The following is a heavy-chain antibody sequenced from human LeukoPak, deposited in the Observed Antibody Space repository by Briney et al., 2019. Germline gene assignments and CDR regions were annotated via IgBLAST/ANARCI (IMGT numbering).Heavy chain of an antibody. CDR1: GGTFSRYA. CDR2: INTANGNT. V-gene: IGHV1-3*04. D-gene: IGHD3-16*01. J-gene: IGHJ4*02. Sequence: ASVTVSCTASGGTFSRYAINWVRQAPGQRLEWLGWINTANGNTQYSQKFQGRVTIIRDTSAYIGYMDLSGLRSEDTAVYYCATFGGGALDFWGQGTLVTVSS. CDR3: ATFGGGALDF.